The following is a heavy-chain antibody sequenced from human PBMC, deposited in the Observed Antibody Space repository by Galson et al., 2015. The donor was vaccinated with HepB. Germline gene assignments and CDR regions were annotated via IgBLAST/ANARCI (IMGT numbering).Heavy chain of an antibody. CDR2: IRYDGSNK. CDR1: GFTFSSYG. V-gene: IGHV3-30*02. D-gene: IGHD3-16*01. J-gene: IGHJ6*02. CDR3: SKSGGSQPPPGGFYYYYGMDV. Sequence: SLRLSCAASGFTFSSYGMHWVRQAPGKGLEWVAFIRYDGSNKYYADSVKGRFTISRDNSKNTLYLQMNSLRAEDTAVYYCSKSGGSQPPPGGFYYYYGMDVWGQGTTVTVSS.